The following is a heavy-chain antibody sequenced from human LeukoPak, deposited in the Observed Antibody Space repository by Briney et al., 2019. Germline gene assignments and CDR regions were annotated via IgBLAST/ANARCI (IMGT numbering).Heavy chain of an antibody. J-gene: IGHJ4*02. V-gene: IGHV4-59*04. CDR2: MYHSGST. Sequence: SETLSLTCTVSGSSISNYYWSWIRQPPGKGLEWIGSMYHSGSTYYNPSLKSRVTMSADTSKNQFSLKLNSVTAADTAVYYCARVLDYYGSGTRDFDYWGQGILVTVSS. D-gene: IGHD3-10*01. CDR3: ARVLDYYGSGTRDFDY. CDR1: GSSISNYY.